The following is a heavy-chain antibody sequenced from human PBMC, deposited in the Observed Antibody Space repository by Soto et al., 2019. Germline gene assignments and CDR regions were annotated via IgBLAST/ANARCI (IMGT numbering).Heavy chain of an antibody. CDR3: ARGSDDFWSGPVDY. V-gene: IGHV4-31*03. J-gene: IGHJ4*02. CDR1: GGSISSGGYY. D-gene: IGHD3-3*01. CDR2: IYYSGST. Sequence: PSETLSLTCTVSGGSISSGGYYWSWIRQHPGKGLEWIGYIYYSGSTYYNPSLKSRVTISVDTSKNQFSLKLSSVTAADTAVYYCARGSDDFWSGPVDYWGQGTLVTVSS.